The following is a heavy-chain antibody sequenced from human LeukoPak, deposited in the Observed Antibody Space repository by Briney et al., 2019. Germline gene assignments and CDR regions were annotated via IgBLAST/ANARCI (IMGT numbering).Heavy chain of an antibody. CDR2: IRYDGSNK. Sequence: GGSLRLSCAASGFTFSSYGMHWVRQAPGKGLEWVAFIRYDGSNKYYADSVKGRFTISRDNSKNTLYLQMNRLRAEDTAVYYCASLARWGMDYWGQGTLVTVSS. CDR1: GFTFSSYG. V-gene: IGHV3-30*02. J-gene: IGHJ4*02. CDR3: ASLARWGMDY. D-gene: IGHD3-16*01.